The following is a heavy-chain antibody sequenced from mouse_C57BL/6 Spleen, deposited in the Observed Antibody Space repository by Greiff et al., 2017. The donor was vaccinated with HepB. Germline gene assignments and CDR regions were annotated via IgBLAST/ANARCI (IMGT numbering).Heavy chain of an antibody. D-gene: IGHD4-1*01. V-gene: IGHV3-6*01. CDR1: VYSITSGYY. CDR3: AREGLGSFAY. J-gene: IGHJ3*01. Sequence: EVQLQQSGPGLVKPSQSLSLTCSVTVYSITSGYYWNWIRQFPGNKLEWMGYISYDGSNNYNPSLKNRISITRDTSKNQFFLKLNSVTTEDTATYYCAREGLGSFAYWGQGTLVTVSA. CDR2: ISYDGSN.